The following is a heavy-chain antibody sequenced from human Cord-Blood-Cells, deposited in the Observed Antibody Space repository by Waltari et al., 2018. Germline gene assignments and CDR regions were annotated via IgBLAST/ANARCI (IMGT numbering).Heavy chain of an antibody. V-gene: IGHV3-30-3*01. CDR1: GFTFSSYA. CDR3: AREKGDCSSTSCYAFGDY. D-gene: IGHD2-2*01. J-gene: IGHJ4*02. Sequence: QVQLVESGGGVVQPGRSLRLSCAASGFTFSSYAMHWVRQAPGKGLVWVAVISYDGSNKYCADSGKGLFTISRDNSKNTLYLQMNSLRAEDTAVYYCAREKGDCSSTSCYAFGDYWGQGTLVTVSS. CDR2: ISYDGSNK.